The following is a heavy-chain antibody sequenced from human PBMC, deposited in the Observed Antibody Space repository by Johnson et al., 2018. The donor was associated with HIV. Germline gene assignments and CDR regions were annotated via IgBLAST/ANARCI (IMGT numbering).Heavy chain of an antibody. CDR3: AREAGTAFEI. Sequence: QVQLMESGGGVVQPGRSLRLSCAASGFTFSSYAMHWVRQAPGKGLEWVAVISYDGSNKYYADSVKGRFTISRDNSKNTLYLQMNSLRAEDTAVYYCAREAGTAFEIWGQGTMVTVSS. CDR2: ISYDGSNK. V-gene: IGHV3-30*04. CDR1: GFTFSSYA. J-gene: IGHJ3*02.